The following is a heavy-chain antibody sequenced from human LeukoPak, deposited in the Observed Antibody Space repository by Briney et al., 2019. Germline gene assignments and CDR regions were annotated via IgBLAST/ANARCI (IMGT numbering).Heavy chain of an antibody. CDR3: ARGYYDILTGYYYYGMDV. V-gene: IGHV3-11*04. Sequence: GGSLRLSCAASGFTFSDYYMSWIRQAPGKGLEWVSYISSSGTTIYYADSVKGRFTISRDNSKNTLYLQMNSLRAEDTAVYYCARGYYDILTGYYYYGMDVWGQGTTVTVSS. CDR2: ISSSGTTI. D-gene: IGHD3-9*01. J-gene: IGHJ6*02. CDR1: GFTFSDYY.